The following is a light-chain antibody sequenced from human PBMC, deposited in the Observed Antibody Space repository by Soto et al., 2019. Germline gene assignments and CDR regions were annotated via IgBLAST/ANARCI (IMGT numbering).Light chain of an antibody. Sequence: QSALTQPASVSGSPGQSITISCTGTVGLVSRYQQHPGKVPKLIIYDDTKRPSGVSSRFSGSKSGNTASLTISGLQTEDEADYYCCLYVGGRTYVFGTGTRSPS. CDR1: VGL. V-gene: IGLV2-23*01. J-gene: IGLJ1*01. CDR2: DDT. CDR3: CLYVGGRTYV.